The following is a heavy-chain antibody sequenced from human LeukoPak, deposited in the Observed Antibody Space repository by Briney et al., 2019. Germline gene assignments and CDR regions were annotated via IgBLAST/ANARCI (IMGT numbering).Heavy chain of an antibody. CDR3: AKDHQWGYGYYFDL. J-gene: IGHJ4*02. CDR1: GFTFSSYW. V-gene: IGHV3-7*01. D-gene: IGHD5-18*01. CDR2: IKQDGSEK. Sequence: GGSLRLSCAASGFTFSSYWMSWVRQAPGKGLEWVANIKQDGSEKQYVDSVKGRFAISRDNAENSLYLQMNSLKAEDTAVYYCAKDHQWGYGYYFDLWGQGTLVTVSS.